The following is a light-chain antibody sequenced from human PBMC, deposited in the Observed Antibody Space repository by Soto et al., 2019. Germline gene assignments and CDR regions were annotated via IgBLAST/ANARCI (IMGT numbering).Light chain of an antibody. CDR3: SSYTSSSPRV. CDR1: SSDVGGYNY. V-gene: IGLV2-14*01. Sequence: QSALTQPASVSGSPGQSITISCTGTSSDVGGYNYVSWYQQHPGKAPKLMIYDVSNRPSGVSNRFSSSKSGNTASLTISGLQDEDEADYYCSSYTSSSPRVFGTGTKVTVL. J-gene: IGLJ1*01. CDR2: DVS.